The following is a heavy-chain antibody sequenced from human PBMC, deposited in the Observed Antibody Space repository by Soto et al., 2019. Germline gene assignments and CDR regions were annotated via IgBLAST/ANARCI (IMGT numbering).Heavy chain of an antibody. CDR2: MNPGDGST. J-gene: IGHJ4*02. CDR1: GYTLTAYY. D-gene: IGHD3-10*02. CDR3: ARSYVQNRPIDY. Sequence: ASVKVSCKASGYTLTAYYIHWVRQAPGQGRGWMGIMNPGDGSTRYAQMFQGRVTMISDTSTSTVSMELSSLRSEDTAVYYCARSYVQNRPIDYWGQGTLVTVSS. V-gene: IGHV1-46*01.